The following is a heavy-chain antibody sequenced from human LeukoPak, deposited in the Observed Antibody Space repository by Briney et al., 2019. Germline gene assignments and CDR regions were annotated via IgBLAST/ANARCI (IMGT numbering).Heavy chain of an antibody. J-gene: IGHJ6*02. CDR2: IHYSGST. V-gene: IGHV4-59*01. D-gene: IGHD5-12*01. CDR3: ARVSGATITTYYGMDV. CDR1: GGSLSRYY. Sequence: SETLSLTCTVSGGSLSRYYWSWIRQPPGKGLEWIGHIHYSGSTNCNPSLKSRVAISIDTSKNQFSLRLSSVTAVDTAVYYCARVSGATITTYYGMDVWGQGTTVTVS.